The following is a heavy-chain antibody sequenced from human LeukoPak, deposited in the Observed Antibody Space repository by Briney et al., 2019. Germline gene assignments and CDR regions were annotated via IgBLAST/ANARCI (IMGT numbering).Heavy chain of an antibody. CDR3: ARALAGVWFGELPPDY. CDR2: ISSSSSYI. J-gene: IGHJ4*02. D-gene: IGHD3-10*01. Sequence: GGSLRLSCAASGFTFSSYSMNWVRQAPGKGLEWVSSISSSSSYIYYADSVEGRFTISRDNAKNSLYLQMNSLRAEDTAVYYCARALAGVWFGELPPDYWGQGTLVTVSS. V-gene: IGHV3-21*01. CDR1: GFTFSSYS.